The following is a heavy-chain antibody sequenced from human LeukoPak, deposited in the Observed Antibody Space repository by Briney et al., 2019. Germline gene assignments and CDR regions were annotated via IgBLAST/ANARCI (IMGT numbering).Heavy chain of an antibody. J-gene: IGHJ3*02. CDR1: GFTFSSYA. CDR2: ISGSGGST. V-gene: IGHV3-23*01. Sequence: GGSLRLSCAASGFTFSSYAMSWVRQAPGKGLDWVSAISGSGGSTYYADSVKGRFTISRDNSKNTLYLQMNSLKTEDTAVYYCTTAGSYDLTQFLVDAFDIWGQGTMVTVSS. CDR3: TTAGSYDLTQFLVDAFDI. D-gene: IGHD2-15*01.